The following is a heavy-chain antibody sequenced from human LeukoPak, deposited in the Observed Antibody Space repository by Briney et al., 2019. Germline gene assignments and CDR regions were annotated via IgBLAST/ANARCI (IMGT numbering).Heavy chain of an antibody. CDR3: ARMSTSSWYVCDY. CDR2: IKQDGGEK. Sequence: GGSLRLSCAASGFTFSSYWMTWVRQSPGKGLECVANIKQDGGEKYYVDSVTGRFTISRDNAKNSLYLQMNSLRAEDTAVYYCARMSTSSWYVCDYWGQGTLVTVSS. D-gene: IGHD6-13*01. CDR1: GFTFSSYW. J-gene: IGHJ4*02. V-gene: IGHV3-7*01.